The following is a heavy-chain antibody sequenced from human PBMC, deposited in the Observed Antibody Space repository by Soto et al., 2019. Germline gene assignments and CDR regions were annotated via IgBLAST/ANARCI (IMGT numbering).Heavy chain of an antibody. CDR3: ARGRIKYYYDSRGYYQSTAPFDY. CDR2: TYYRSKWYN. CDR1: GDSVSSNSAA. J-gene: IGHJ4*02. V-gene: IGHV6-1*01. Sequence: PSQTLSLTCAISGDSVSSNSAAWNWIRQSPSRGLEWLGRTYYRSKWYNDYAVSVKSRITINPDTSKNQFSLQLNSVTPEDTAVYYCARGRIKYYYDSRGYYQSTAPFDYWGQGTLVTVSS. D-gene: IGHD3-22*01.